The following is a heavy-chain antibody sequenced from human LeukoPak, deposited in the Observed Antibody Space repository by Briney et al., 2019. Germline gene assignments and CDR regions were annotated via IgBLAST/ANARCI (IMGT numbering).Heavy chain of an antibody. J-gene: IGHJ4*02. CDR2: INPNSGGT. V-gene: IGHV1-2*02. CDR3: ARDRGKGAANNDY. Sequence: VASVTLSCKASGYTFTGYYMHWVRQAPGKGLEWMGWINPNSGGTNYAQKFQGRVTMTRDTSNSTAYMELSRLRSDDTAVYYCARDRGKGAANNDYWGQGTLVTVSS. D-gene: IGHD1-26*01. CDR1: GYTFTGYY.